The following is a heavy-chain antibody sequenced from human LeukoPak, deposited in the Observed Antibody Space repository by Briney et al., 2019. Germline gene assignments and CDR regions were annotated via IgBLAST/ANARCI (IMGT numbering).Heavy chain of an antibody. CDR3: ASHYYHSSGYTGDYFDY. CDR1: GYTFTSYG. D-gene: IGHD3-22*01. J-gene: IGHJ4*02. V-gene: IGHV1-18*01. CDR2: ISAYNGNT. Sequence: ASVKVSCKASGYTFTSYGISWVRQAPGQGLEWMGWISAYNGNTNYAQKLQGRVTMTTDTSTSTAYMELRSLRSDDTAVYYCASHYYHSSGYTGDYFDYWGQGTLVTVSS.